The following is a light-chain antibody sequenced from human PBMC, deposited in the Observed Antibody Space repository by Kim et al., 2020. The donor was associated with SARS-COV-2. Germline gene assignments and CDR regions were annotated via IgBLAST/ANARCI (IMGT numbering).Light chain of an antibody. CDR3: GTWDNGLSVWV. CDR1: SSNTGNNY. CDR2: DND. J-gene: IGLJ3*02. Sequence: GQKVTISCYGSSSNTGNNYVSWYQQLPGTAPKLLIYDNDKRPSGIPDRFSGSKSGTSATLAITGLQTGDEADYYCGTWDNGLSVWVFGGGTQLTVL. V-gene: IGLV1-51*01.